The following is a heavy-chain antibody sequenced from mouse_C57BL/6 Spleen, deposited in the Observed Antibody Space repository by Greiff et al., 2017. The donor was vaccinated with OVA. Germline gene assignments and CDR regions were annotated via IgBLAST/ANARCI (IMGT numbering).Heavy chain of an antibody. CDR1: GYTFTDYE. D-gene: IGHD1-1*01. CDR2: IDPETGGT. V-gene: IGHV1-15*01. Sequence: VKLMESGAELVRPGASVTLSCKASGYTFTDYEMHWVPQTPVHGLAWIGAIDPETGGTAYTHKFKGKAILTADNSSSTAYLELRSLTAEDSAVYYCTRDYGSSWFAYWGQGTLVTVSA. CDR3: TRDYGSSWFAY. J-gene: IGHJ3*01.